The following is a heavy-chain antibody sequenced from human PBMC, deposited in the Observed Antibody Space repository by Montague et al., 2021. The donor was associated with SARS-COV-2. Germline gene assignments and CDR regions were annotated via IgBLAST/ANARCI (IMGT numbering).Heavy chain of an antibody. CDR3: ARQGPFTTIVGNIFDY. V-gene: IGHV4-39*01. Sequence: SETLSLTCTVSGGSISSSSYYWGWIRQPPGKGLEWIGGIYYSGSTYYNPSLKSRVTISVDTSKNQFSLKLSSVTAADTAVYYCARQGPFTTIVGNIFDYWGQGTLVTVSS. D-gene: IGHD3-22*01. J-gene: IGHJ4*02. CDR1: GGSISSSSYY. CDR2: IYYSGST.